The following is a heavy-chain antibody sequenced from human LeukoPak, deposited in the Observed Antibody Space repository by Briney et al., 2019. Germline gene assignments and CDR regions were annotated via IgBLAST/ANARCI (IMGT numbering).Heavy chain of an antibody. D-gene: IGHD3-3*01. Sequence: PGGSLRLSCAASGFTFSRYDMHWVRQAAGEGLEWVSAIGTVGDPYYPGSVKGRFTISRENAKNSLYLQMNSLRAGDTAVYYCARGFLGDAFDIWGQGTMVTVSS. CDR3: ARGFLGDAFDI. J-gene: IGHJ3*02. V-gene: IGHV3-13*05. CDR2: IGTVGDP. CDR1: GFTFSRYD.